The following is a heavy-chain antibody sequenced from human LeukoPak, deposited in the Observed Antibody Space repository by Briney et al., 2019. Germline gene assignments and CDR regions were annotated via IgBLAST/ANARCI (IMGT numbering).Heavy chain of an antibody. CDR3: ATRAMGTKSIDY. Sequence: PSETLSLTCTVSGGSISCSDYFWGWIRQPPGKGLEWIGSMYYSGSTYYSPSLKSRVTMSVDTLKNQFSLKLSSVTAADTAIYYCATRAMGTKSIDYWGQGTLVTVSS. D-gene: IGHD1-14*01. CDR1: GGSISCSDYF. J-gene: IGHJ4*02. V-gene: IGHV4-39*01. CDR2: MYYSGST.